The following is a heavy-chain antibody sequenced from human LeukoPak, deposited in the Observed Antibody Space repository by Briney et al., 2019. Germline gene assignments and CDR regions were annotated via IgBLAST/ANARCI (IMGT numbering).Heavy chain of an antibody. CDR1: GGSFSDYY. CDR2: MTHSGIT. V-gene: IGHV4-34*09. Sequence: SETLSLTCAVYGGSFSDYYWTWIRQSPGKGLEWIGEMTHSGITNYNPSLKSRVTISVDTSRNQFSLNLNSVTAADTAVYYCAREEAVSTYYFDYWGQGTLVTVSS. D-gene: IGHD2-8*01. CDR3: AREEAVSTYYFDY. J-gene: IGHJ4*02.